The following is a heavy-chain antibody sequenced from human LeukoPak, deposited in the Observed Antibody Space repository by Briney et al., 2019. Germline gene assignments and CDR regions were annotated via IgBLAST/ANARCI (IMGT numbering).Heavy chain of an antibody. D-gene: IGHD6-13*01. CDR2: IYYSGST. CDR1: GGSINSYY. V-gene: IGHV4-59*01. Sequence: SETLSLTCTVSGGSINSYYWSWIRQPPGKGLEWIGYIYYSGSTNYNPSLKSRVTIPVDTSKNQFSLRLSSVTAADTAVYYCARVTGYMTEDYFDYWGQGTLITVSS. CDR3: ARVTGYMTEDYFDY. J-gene: IGHJ4*02.